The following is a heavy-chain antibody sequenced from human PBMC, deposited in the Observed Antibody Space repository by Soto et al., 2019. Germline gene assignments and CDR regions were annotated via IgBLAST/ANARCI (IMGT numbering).Heavy chain of an antibody. Sequence: PGESLKISCKGSGYKFTTYWIGWVRQMPGKGLEWMAIIYPDDSDSRYSPSFQGQVTISADKSISTAYLQWSSQKASDTAIYYCVATYGDYLDYWGQGTLVTVSS. D-gene: IGHD4-17*01. CDR2: IYPDDSDS. V-gene: IGHV5-51*01. J-gene: IGHJ4*02. CDR1: GYKFTTYW. CDR3: VATYGDYLDY.